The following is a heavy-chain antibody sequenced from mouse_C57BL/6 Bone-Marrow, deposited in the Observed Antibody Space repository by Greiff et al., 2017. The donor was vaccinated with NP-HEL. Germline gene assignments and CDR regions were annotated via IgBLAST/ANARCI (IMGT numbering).Heavy chain of an antibody. Sequence: VQLQQPGAELVMPGASVKLSCKASGYTFTSYWMHWVKQRPGQGLEWIGEIDPSDSYTNYNQKFKGKSTLTVDKSSRTAYMQLSSLTSEDSSVYYCARGVLFITTVVAYYFDYWGQGTTLTVSS. CDR1: GYTFTSYW. CDR3: ARGVLFITTVVAYYFDY. V-gene: IGHV1-69*01. D-gene: IGHD1-1*01. CDR2: IDPSDSYT. J-gene: IGHJ2*01.